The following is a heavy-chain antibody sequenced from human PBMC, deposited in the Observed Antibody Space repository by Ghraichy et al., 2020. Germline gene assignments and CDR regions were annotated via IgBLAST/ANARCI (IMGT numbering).Heavy chain of an antibody. J-gene: IGHJ4*02. D-gene: IGHD6-13*01. CDR1: GFTFSSYG. CDR3: ASLAAAGRGSYFDY. V-gene: IGHV3-33*01. Sequence: GESLNISCAASGFTFSSYGMHWVRQAPGKGLGWVAVIWYDGSNKYYADSVKGRFTISRDNSKNTLYLQMNSLRAEDTAVYYCASLAAAGRGSYFDYWGQGTLVTVSS. CDR2: IWYDGSNK.